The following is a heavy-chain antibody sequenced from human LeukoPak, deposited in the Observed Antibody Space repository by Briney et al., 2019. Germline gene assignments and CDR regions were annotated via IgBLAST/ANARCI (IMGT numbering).Heavy chain of an antibody. CDR2: ISSSSSYI. J-gene: IGHJ5*02. CDR3: ARDLDRSSSNDWLDP. D-gene: IGHD6-6*01. CDR1: GFTFSSYS. V-gene: IGHV3-21*01. Sequence: PGGSLRLSCAASGFTFSSYSMNWVRQAPGKGLEGVSSISSSSSYIYYADSVKGRFTISRDNAKNSLYLQMNSLRAEDTAVYYCARDLDRSSSNDWLDPWGQGTLVTVSS.